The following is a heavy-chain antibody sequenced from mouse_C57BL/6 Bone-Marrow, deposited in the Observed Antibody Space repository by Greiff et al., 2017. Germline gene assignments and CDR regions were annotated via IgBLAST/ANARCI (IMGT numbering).Heavy chain of an antibody. Sequence: EVQLVESGGGLVKPGGSLKISCAASGFTFSSYAMSWVRQTPEKRLEWVATISGGGSYNYYPDNVKGRFTISRYNDKHNLYLQMSHLKSEYTDMYDSARDYYENFDFWGQGTTLTVSS. D-gene: IGHD1-1*01. CDR3: ARDYYENFDF. CDR1: GFTFSSYA. CDR2: ISGGGSYN. J-gene: IGHJ2*01. V-gene: IGHV5-4*01.